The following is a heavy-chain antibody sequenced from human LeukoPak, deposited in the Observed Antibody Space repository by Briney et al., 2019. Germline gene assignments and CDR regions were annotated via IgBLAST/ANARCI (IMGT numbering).Heavy chain of an antibody. CDR2: MNPNSGNT. Sequence: GASVKVSCKASGYTFTSYDINWVRQATGQGLEWMGWMNPNSGNTGYAQKFQGRATITRNTSISTAYMELSSLRSEDTAVYYCARGVAYESSGVGDYWGQGTLVTVSS. J-gene: IGHJ4*02. CDR1: GYTFTSYD. CDR3: ARGVAYESSGVGDY. V-gene: IGHV1-8*03. D-gene: IGHD3-22*01.